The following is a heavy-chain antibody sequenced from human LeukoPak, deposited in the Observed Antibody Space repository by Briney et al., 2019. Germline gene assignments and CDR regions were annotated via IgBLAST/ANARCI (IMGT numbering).Heavy chain of an antibody. D-gene: IGHD2-15*01. V-gene: IGHV3-23*01. J-gene: IGHJ4*02. Sequence: GGSLRLSCAASGFTFSSYGMTWVRQAPGRGLEWISGTSGSGGSTYYANSVKGRFTISRDNSKNTLYLEMNSLRAEDTAVYYCAKNGGSQCYSHLDYWGRGSLVTVSS. CDR1: GFTFSSYG. CDR2: TSGSGGST. CDR3: AKNGGSQCYSHLDY.